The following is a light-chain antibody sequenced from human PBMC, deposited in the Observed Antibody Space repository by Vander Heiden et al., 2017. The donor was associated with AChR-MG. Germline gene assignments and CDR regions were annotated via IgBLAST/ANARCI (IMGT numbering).Light chain of an antibody. Sequence: QSVLTQPPSVSGAPGQTVTISCSGTDSNIGAGYAVHWYQQLPGRAPKVLIFSNTDRPSGVPDRFSGSRSATSAFLTISGLQVEDQALYYCQSYDRSLSVVDFGGGTKLTVL. CDR3: QSYDRSLSVVD. CDR2: SNT. V-gene: IGLV1-40*01. J-gene: IGLJ2*01. CDR1: DSNIGAGYA.